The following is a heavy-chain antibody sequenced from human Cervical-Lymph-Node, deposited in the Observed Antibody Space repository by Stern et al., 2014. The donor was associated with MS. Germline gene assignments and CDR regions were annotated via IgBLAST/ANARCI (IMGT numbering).Heavy chain of an antibody. CDR2: ISYDGGQE. Sequence: VQLVESGGDVVQPGRSLRLSCEASGFTFNNYAIHWVRQAPGKGLEWVSLISYDGGQEYYRDSVKGRFTISRDYSKNKVYRQMHSLRPADTAVYFCARERTPVPSNPFDIWGQGTMVTVSS. CDR1: GFTFNNYA. V-gene: IGHV3-30-3*01. D-gene: IGHD1-14*01. J-gene: IGHJ3*02. CDR3: ARERTPVPSNPFDI.